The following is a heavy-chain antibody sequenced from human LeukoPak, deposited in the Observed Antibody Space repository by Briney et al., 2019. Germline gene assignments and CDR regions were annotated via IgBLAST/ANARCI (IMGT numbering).Heavy chain of an antibody. CDR2: IYYSGST. V-gene: IGHV4-39*01. J-gene: IGHJ3*02. D-gene: IGHD3-22*01. CDR3: ARHLSDSSGYAFDI. Sequence: SETLSLTCTVSGGSISSSSYYWGWIRQPPGKGLEWIGSIYYSGSTYYNPSLKSRVTISVDTSKNQFSLKLSSVTAADTAVYYCARHLSDSSGYAFDIWGQGTMVTVSS. CDR1: GGSISSSSYY.